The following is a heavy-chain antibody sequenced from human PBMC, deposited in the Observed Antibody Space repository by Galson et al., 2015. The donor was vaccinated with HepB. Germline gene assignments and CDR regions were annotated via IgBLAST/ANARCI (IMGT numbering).Heavy chain of an antibody. CDR2: ITPIFGTA. J-gene: IGHJ5*02. Sequence: SVKVSCKASGANFKSYAVDWVRQAPGQGLKWVGRITPIFGTADYSLKFRDRVTISADESTNTVYMELTNLTSDDTAVYFCAKVVALKDWFDPWGQGTLVTVSS. CDR3: AKVVALKDWFDP. V-gene: IGHV1-69*13. CDR1: GANFKSYA. D-gene: IGHD2-21*01.